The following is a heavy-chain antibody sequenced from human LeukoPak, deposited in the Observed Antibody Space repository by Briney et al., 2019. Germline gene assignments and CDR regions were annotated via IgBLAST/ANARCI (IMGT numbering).Heavy chain of an antibody. D-gene: IGHD6-13*01. J-gene: IGHJ4*02. V-gene: IGHV1-2*02. Sequence: ASVKLSCKASGYTFTGYSMHWVRQAPGQGLEWMGWINPNRGVPNYAQKFQGRITRTRHTSISTAYMELSSLRYDDTAVYYCARGLLASAGGGYWGQGTLVTVSS. CDR3: ARGLLASAGGGY. CDR2: INPNRGVP. CDR1: GYTFTGYS.